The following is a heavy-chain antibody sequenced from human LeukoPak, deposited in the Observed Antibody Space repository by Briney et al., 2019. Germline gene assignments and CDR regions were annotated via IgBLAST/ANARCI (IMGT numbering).Heavy chain of an antibody. CDR2: INHSGST. V-gene: IGHV4-34*01. Sequence: SETLPLTCAVYGGSFSGYYWSWIRQPPGKGLEWIGEINHSGSTNYNPSLKSRVTISVDTSKNQFSLKLSSVTAADTAVYYCARGLLPALDYWGQGTLVTVSS. CDR3: ARGLLPALDY. D-gene: IGHD1-26*01. CDR1: GGSFSGYY. J-gene: IGHJ4*02.